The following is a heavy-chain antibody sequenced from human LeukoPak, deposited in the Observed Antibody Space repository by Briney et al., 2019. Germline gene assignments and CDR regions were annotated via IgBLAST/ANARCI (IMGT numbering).Heavy chain of an antibody. Sequence: ASVKVSCKASGYTFTSYDINWVRQATGQGLEWMGGIIPIFGTANYAQKFQGRVTITADESTSTAYMELSSLRSEDTAVYYCARDTEELLDAFDIWGQGTMVTVSS. CDR1: GYTFTSYD. CDR3: ARDTEELLDAFDI. J-gene: IGHJ3*02. CDR2: IIPIFGTA. D-gene: IGHD1-26*01. V-gene: IGHV1-69*13.